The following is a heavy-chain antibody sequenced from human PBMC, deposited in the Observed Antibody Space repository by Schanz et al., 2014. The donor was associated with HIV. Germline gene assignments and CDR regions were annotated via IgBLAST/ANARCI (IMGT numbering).Heavy chain of an antibody. CDR2: ISAYNGNT. CDR1: GYTFNIYG. D-gene: IGHD2-15*01. Sequence: QVQLVQSGAEVKKPGASVKVSCKTSGYTFNIYGISWVRQAPGQGLEWMGWISAYNGNTHYVQKFQGRVTMTTDTSTSTVYMELRSLRSDDTAMYYCARGSGRDGHIYALDFWGQGTTVTVSA. J-gene: IGHJ3*01. CDR3: ARGSGRDGHIYALDF. V-gene: IGHV1-18*01.